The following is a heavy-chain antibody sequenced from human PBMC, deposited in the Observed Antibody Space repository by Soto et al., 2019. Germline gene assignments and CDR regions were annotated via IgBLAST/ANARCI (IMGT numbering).Heavy chain of an antibody. CDR1: GFTFSSYE. CDR2: ISSSGSTI. D-gene: IGHD1-26*01. V-gene: IGHV3-48*03. CDR3: ARLNSGSYVWGLYY. J-gene: IGHJ4*02. Sequence: GGSLRLSCAASGFTFSSYEMNWVRQAPGKGLEWVSYISSSGSTIYYADSVKGRFTISRDNAKNSLYLQMNSLRAEDTAVYYCARLNSGSYVWGLYYWGQGTLVTVSS.